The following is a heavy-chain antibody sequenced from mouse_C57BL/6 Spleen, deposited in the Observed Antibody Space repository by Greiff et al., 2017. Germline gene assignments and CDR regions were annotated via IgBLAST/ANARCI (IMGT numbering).Heavy chain of an antibody. V-gene: IGHV1-4*01. Sequence: VQLQQSGAELARPGASVKMSCKASGYTFTSYTMHWVKQRPGQGLEWIGYINPSSGYTKYNQKFKDKATLTADKSSSTAYMQLSSLTSEDSAVYYCSSTRGDYYAMNYWDQGTSVTVSA. CDR3: SSTRGDYYAMNY. CDR1: GYTFTSYT. J-gene: IGHJ4*01. D-gene: IGHD3-3*01. CDR2: INPSSGYT.